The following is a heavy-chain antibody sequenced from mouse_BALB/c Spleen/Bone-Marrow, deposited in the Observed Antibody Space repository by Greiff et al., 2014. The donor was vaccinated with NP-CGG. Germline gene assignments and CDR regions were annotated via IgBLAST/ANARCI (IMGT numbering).Heavy chain of an antibody. V-gene: IGHV1S135*01. J-gene: IGHJ4*01. D-gene: IGHD3-1*01. CDR2: IDPYNGGT. CDR1: GYSFTDYN. CDR3: ASYHSSGYAMDY. Sequence: VHVKQSGPELVKPGASVKVSCKASGYSFTDYNMYWVKQSHGKSLEWIGYIDPYNGGTSYNQRFKGKATLTVDKSSSTAFMHLNSLTSEDSAVYYCASYHSSGYAMDYWGQGTSVTVSS.